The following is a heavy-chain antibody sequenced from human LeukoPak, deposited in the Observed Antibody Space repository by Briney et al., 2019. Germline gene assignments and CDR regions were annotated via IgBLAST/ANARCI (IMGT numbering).Heavy chain of an antibody. D-gene: IGHD2-2*01. V-gene: IGHV3-23*01. CDR3: AKFPNIVVVPAAMGGLYNWFDP. J-gene: IGHJ5*02. CDR2: ISGSGGST. CDR1: DFDFSSHA. Sequence: GGSLRLSSAASDFDFSSHAMSWVRQAPGKGLEWVSAISGSGGSTYYADSVKGRFTISRDNSKDTLYLQMNSLRAEDTAVYYCAKFPNIVVVPAAMGGLYNWFDPWGQGTLVTVSS.